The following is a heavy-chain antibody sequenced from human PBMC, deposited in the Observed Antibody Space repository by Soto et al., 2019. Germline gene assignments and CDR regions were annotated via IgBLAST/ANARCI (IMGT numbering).Heavy chain of an antibody. D-gene: IGHD3-10*01. Sequence: QVQLVQSGAEVKKPGSSVKVSCKASGGIFSTYAISWLRQAPGQGLEWMGGIIPIFGTPNYAQRFQGRVTITVDESTTTSYMELSRLKSEDTAVYYCVRDRDDYGSGNYYNRIDFWGQGALVTVSS. V-gene: IGHV1-69*01. CDR1: GGIFSTYA. J-gene: IGHJ4*02. CDR2: IIPIFGTP. CDR3: VRDRDDYGSGNYYNRIDF.